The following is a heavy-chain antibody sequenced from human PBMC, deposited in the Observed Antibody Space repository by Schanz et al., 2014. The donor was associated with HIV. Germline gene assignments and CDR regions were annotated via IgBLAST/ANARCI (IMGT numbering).Heavy chain of an antibody. Sequence: QVQLVESGGGVVQPGRSLRLSCAASGFTFDSYGIHWVRQAPGKGLEWVAVISYDGSNKKYADSVKGRFTISRDNSKNTLYLQMKSLRADDTAVYYCAKGWRGYSISSWVDYWGQGSLVTVSS. J-gene: IGHJ4*02. CDR3: AKGWRGYSISSWVDY. CDR1: GFTFDSYG. CDR2: ISYDGSNK. D-gene: IGHD6-6*01. V-gene: IGHV3-30*18.